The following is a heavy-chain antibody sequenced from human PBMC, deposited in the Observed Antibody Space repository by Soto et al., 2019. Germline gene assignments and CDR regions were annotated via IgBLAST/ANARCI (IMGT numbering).Heavy chain of an antibody. V-gene: IGHV4-61*01. D-gene: IGHD3-10*01. CDR3: ARRVRGGSEYFDY. J-gene: IGHJ4*02. Sequence: QVQLQESGPGLVKPSETLSLTCTVSGDSISTGNSISSYFWSWIRQPPGKGLERIGYIYYTGSTNHTPSLKPRVTISLDTSKNQYSLRLTSVTAADTAVYFCARRVRGGSEYFDYWGQGTLVTVSS. CDR2: IYYTGST. CDR1: GDSISTGNSISSYF.